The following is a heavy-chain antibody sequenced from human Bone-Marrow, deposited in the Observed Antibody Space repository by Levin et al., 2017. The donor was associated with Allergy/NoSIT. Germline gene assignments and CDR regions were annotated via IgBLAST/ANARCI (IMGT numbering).Heavy chain of an antibody. J-gene: IGHJ4*02. CDR1: GGSISSYY. CDR2: IYYSGST. V-gene: IGHV4-59*01. CDR3: AREKIVGAPYFDY. Sequence: GSLRLSCTVSGGSISSYYWSWIRQPPGKGLEWIGYIYYSGSTNYNPSLKSRVTISVDTSKNQFSLKLSSVTAADTAVYYCAREKIVGAPYFDYWGQGTLVTVSS. D-gene: IGHD1-26*01.